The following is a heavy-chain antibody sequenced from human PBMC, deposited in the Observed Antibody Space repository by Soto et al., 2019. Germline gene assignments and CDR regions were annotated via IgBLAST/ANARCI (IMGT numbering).Heavy chain of an antibody. CDR2: ISAYNGNT. V-gene: IGHV1-18*01. Sequence: QVQLVQSGAEVKKPGASVKVSCKASGYTFTSYGISWVRQAPGQGLEWMGWISAYNGNTNYAQKLQGRVTMTKDTSTSTAYMELRSLRSDDTAVYYCARGYSSGWYLGIYYYYYGMDVWGQGTTVTVSS. CDR3: ARGYSSGWYLGIYYYYYGMDV. CDR1: GYTFTSYG. D-gene: IGHD6-19*01. J-gene: IGHJ6*02.